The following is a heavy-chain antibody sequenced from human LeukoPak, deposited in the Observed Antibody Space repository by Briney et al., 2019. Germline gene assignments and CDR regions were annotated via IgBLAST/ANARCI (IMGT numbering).Heavy chain of an antibody. J-gene: IGHJ3*02. CDR2: INHSGST. D-gene: IGHD1-1*01. CDR1: GGSFSGYY. CDR3: ARGGRGTTGTKARASDI. Sequence: PSETLSLTCAVYGGSFSGYYWSWIRQPPGKGLEWIGEINHSGSTNYNPSLKSRVTISVDTSKNQFSLKLSSVTSADTAVYYCARGGRGTTGTKARASDIWGQGTMVTVSS. V-gene: IGHV4-34*01.